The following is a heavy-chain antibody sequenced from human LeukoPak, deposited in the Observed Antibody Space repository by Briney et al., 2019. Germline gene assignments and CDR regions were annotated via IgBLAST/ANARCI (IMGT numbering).Heavy chain of an antibody. CDR2: INEDGGEA. D-gene: IGHD1-26*01. V-gene: IGHV3-7*01. Sequence: GVSLRLSCAASGFTFSRFWMSWVRQAPDKGLEWVANINEDGGEAYYVDSVKGRFTISRDNPKNSVSLQMNSLRAEDTALYYCARREWLRHERTGYYAFDAWGQGTLVTVSS. J-gene: IGHJ5*02. CDR1: GFTFSRFW. CDR3: ARREWLRHERTGYYAFDA.